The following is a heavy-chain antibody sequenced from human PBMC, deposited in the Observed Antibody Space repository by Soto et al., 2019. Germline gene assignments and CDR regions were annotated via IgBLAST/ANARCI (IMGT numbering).Heavy chain of an antibody. CDR3: ARDRGPRSGYAPYWFGA. J-gene: IGHJ5*02. Sequence: QVQLVQSGAEVKKPGSSVKVSCKASGGTFSSYAITWVRQAPGQGLEWMGGIIPIFGTANYAQKFQGRGRMTAEESTSTAYMERRSLSSEDTAVYYCARDRGPRSGYAPYWFGAWRQGTLVTGSS. V-gene: IGHV1-69*12. D-gene: IGHD3-3*01. CDR2: IIPIFGTA. CDR1: GGTFSSYA.